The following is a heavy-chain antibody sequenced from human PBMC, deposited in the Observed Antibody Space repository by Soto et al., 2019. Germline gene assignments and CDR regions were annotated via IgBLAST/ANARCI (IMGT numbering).Heavy chain of an antibody. Sequence: SVKVSCKASVGTFSSYAISWVRQAPGQGLEWMGGIIPIFGTANYAQKFQGRVTITADESTSTAYMELSSLRSEDTAVYCCARSEWYGRYYYYGMDVWGQGTTVT. CDR1: VGTFSSYA. D-gene: IGHD3-10*01. J-gene: IGHJ6*02. V-gene: IGHV1-69*13. CDR2: IIPIFGTA. CDR3: ARSEWYGRYYYYGMDV.